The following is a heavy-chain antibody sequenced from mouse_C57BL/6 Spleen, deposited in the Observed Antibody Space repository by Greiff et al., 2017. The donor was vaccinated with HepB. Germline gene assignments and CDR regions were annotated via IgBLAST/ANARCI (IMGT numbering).Heavy chain of an antibody. CDR1: GYAFSSYW. V-gene: IGHV1-80*01. Sequence: VKVVESGAELVKPGASVKISCKASGYAFSSYWMNWVKQRPGKGLEWIGQIYPGDGDTNYNGKFKGKATLTADKSSSTAYMQLSSLTSEDSAVYFCARSPYYGNPLDYWGQGTTLTVSS. D-gene: IGHD2-10*01. CDR3: ARSPYYGNPLDY. J-gene: IGHJ2*01. CDR2: IYPGDGDT.